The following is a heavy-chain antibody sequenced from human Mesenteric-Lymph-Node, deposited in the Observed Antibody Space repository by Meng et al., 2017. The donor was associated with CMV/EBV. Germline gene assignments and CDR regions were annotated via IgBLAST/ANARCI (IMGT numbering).Heavy chain of an antibody. J-gene: IGHJ4*02. CDR1: GYSLPAHY. CDR2: INPHSGDT. CDR3: ARVTSISLDL. Sequence: VSCKASGYSLPAHYMHWVRQAPGQGIEWMGWINPHSGDTKYAQKFQGRVTMTRDKSFTTAYMEVSRLGLDDTAVYYCARVTSISLDLWGQGTLVTVSS. D-gene: IGHD3-3*01. V-gene: IGHV1-2*02.